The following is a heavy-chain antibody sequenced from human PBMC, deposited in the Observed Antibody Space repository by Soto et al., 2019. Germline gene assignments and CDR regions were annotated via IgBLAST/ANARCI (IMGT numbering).Heavy chain of an antibody. V-gene: IGHV3-30*18. D-gene: IGHD5-12*01. Sequence: GGSLRLSCAASGFTFSSYGMHWVRQAPGKGLEWVAVISYDGSNKYYADSVKGRFTISRDNSKNTLYLQMNSLRAEDTAVYYCAKDIMSRWLHAYGMDVWGQGTTVTVSS. CDR1: GFTFSSYG. J-gene: IGHJ6*02. CDR2: ISYDGSNK. CDR3: AKDIMSRWLHAYGMDV.